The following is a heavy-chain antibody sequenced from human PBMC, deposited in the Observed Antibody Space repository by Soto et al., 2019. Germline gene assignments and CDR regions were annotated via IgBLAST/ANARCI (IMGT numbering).Heavy chain of an antibody. J-gene: IGHJ4*02. CDR1: GGSISSYY. Sequence: SETLSLTCTVSGGSISSYYWSWIRQPAGKGLEWIGRISTSGSTNYNPSLKSRVTMSVDTSKNQFSLKLSSVTAADTAVYYCARDPYDFWRGYPTFDYWGQGTLVTDSS. D-gene: IGHD3-3*01. CDR2: ISTSGST. V-gene: IGHV4-4*07. CDR3: ARDPYDFWRGYPTFDY.